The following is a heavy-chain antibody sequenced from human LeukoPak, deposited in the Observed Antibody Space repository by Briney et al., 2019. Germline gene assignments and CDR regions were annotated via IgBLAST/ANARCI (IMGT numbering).Heavy chain of an antibody. Sequence: SETLSPTCTVSGGSVSSAYSYWSWLRQPPGKGLEWIGYISFSGNTNYSPSLNSRVTISLDTSKNQFSLTLSSVTTADTAVFYCARFGGATFLSWGQGTLVTVSS. CDR2: ISFSGNT. CDR1: GGSVSSAYSY. J-gene: IGHJ5*02. CDR3: ARFGGATFLS. D-gene: IGHD1-26*01. V-gene: IGHV4-61*01.